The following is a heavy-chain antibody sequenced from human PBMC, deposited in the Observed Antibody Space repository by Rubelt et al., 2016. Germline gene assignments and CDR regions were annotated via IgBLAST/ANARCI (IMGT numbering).Heavy chain of an antibody. J-gene: IGHJ4*02. Sequence: GQPGGSLRLSCAASGFTFSNYAMSWVRQAPGKGLEWVSYLDANGDTRYPDSVRGRFTISRDAAKNSLFLQMSSLRDDDTAVYYCARGYLSNSFDYWGQGTLVTVSS. D-gene: IGHD4-11*01. CDR3: ARGYLSNSFDY. CDR2: LDANGDTR. CDR1: GFTFSNYA. V-gene: IGHV3-48*02.